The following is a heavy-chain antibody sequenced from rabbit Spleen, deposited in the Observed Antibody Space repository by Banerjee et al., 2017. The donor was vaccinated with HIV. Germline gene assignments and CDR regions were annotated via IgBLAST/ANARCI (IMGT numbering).Heavy chain of an antibody. D-gene: IGHD1-1*01. Sequence: QSLEESGGDLVKPGASLTLTCIASGVSFSGNSYMCWVRQAPGKGLEWIACIDTGSSGNTYYANWAIGRFTISKTSSTTVTLQMTSLTAADTATYFCARDTSSSFSSYGMDLWGPGTLVTVS. CDR3: ARDTSSSFSSYGMDL. V-gene: IGHV1S40*01. CDR2: IDTGSSGNT. J-gene: IGHJ6*01. CDR1: GVSFSGNSY.